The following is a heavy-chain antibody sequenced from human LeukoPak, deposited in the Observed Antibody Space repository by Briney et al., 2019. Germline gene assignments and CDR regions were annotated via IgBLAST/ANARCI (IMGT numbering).Heavy chain of an antibody. J-gene: IGHJ4*02. CDR2: IIPILGIA. CDR3: ARAFSGYDYDY. Sequence: SVKVSCKASGYTFTGYYMHWVRQAPGQGLEWMGRIIPILGIANYAQKFQGRVTITADKSTSTAYMELSSLRSEDTAVYYCARAFSGYDYDYWGQGTLVTVSS. V-gene: IGHV1-69*04. D-gene: IGHD5-12*01. CDR1: GYTFTGYY.